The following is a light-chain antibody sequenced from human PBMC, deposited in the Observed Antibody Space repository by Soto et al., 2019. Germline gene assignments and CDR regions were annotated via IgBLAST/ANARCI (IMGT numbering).Light chain of an antibody. V-gene: IGKV3-15*01. CDR3: QEYNNGXPIT. CDR2: GAS. Sequence: EIVMTQSPATLSVSPGEIVTLSCRASQSVTSNLAWYQQKPGQAHILLIFGASTRATGIPVRFSGSGSGTEFTITITSMQSEDFAVYYCQEYNNGXPITFGGGTQV. J-gene: IGKJ4*01. CDR1: QSVTSN.